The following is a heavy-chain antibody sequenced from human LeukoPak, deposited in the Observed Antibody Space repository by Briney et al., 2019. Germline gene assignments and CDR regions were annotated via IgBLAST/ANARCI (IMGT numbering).Heavy chain of an antibody. CDR2: IKQDGTEK. J-gene: IGHJ4*02. CDR1: GFTFTTYW. Sequence: PGGSLRLSCAASGFTFTTYWMSWVRQAPGKGLEWVANIKQDGTEKYYVDSVKGRFTISGDNAKNSLYLQMNSLRVEDTAVYYCAKVAKYYYGSETYYFFEHWGQGTPVTVSS. CDR3: AKVAKYYYGSETYYFFEH. D-gene: IGHD3-10*01. V-gene: IGHV3-7*01.